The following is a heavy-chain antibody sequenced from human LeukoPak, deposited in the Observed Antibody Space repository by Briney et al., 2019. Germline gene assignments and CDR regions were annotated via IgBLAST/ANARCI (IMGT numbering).Heavy chain of an antibody. J-gene: IGHJ4*02. CDR3: ARQTSEYDILTGPDY. D-gene: IGHD3-9*01. CDR2: VYHSGST. Sequence: TSETLSLTCAVSGYSISSGYYWNWIRQPPGKGLEWIGTVYHSGSTYYNPSLKSRVTISVDTSKNQFSLKLNSVTTADTAVYYCARQTSEYDILTGPDYWGQGTLVTVSS. CDR1: GYSISSGYY. V-gene: IGHV4-38-2*01.